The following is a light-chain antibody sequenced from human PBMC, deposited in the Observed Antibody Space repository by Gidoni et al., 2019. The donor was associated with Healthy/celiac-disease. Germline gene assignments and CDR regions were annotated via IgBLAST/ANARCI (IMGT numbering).Light chain of an antibody. V-gene: IGKV1-5*03. Sequence: DIQMTQSPSTLSASVGDRVTIPCRASQSISSWLAWYQQKPGKAPKLLIYKASSLESGVPSRFSGSGSGTEFTLTISSLQPDDFASYYCQQYNSYSPTFGRGTKLEIK. J-gene: IGKJ2*01. CDR2: KAS. CDR1: QSISSW. CDR3: QQYNSYSPT.